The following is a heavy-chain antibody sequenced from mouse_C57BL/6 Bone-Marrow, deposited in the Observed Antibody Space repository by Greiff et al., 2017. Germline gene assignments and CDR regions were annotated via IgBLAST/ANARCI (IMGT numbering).Heavy chain of an antibody. V-gene: IGHV1-82*01. CDR1: GYAFSSSW. Sequence: QVQLQQSGPELVKPGASVKISCKASGYAFSSSWMNWVKQRPGKGLEWIGRIYPGDGDTNYNGKFKGKATLTADKSSSTAYLQLRILTSEDSAVYFCARRPPPGYYFDYWGQGTTLTVSS. CDR2: IYPGDGDT. J-gene: IGHJ2*01. CDR3: ARRPPPGYYFDY.